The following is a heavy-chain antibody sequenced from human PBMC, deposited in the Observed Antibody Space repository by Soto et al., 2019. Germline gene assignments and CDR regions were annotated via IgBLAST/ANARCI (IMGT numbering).Heavy chain of an antibody. D-gene: IGHD6-13*01. J-gene: IGHJ5*02. CDR1: GFTFSDYY. Sequence: GSLRLSCAASGFTFSDYYMSWIRQAPGKGLEWVSYISGSGYSIYYADSVKGRFTTSRDNAKNSLFLQMNSLKAEDTAVYYCARDWSGIAAASWGQGSLVTVSS. V-gene: IGHV3-11*01. CDR2: ISGSGYSI. CDR3: ARDWSGIAAAS.